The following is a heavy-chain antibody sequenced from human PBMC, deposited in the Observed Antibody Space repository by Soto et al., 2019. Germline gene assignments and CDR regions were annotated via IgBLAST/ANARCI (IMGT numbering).Heavy chain of an antibody. V-gene: IGHV4-34*12. J-gene: IGHJ5*02. Sequence: SETLSLTCAVYGGSVNGYYWNWIRQPPGKGLEWIGEIIHTGGTHYNPSLKSRVTMSVDTSKNQFSLRLSSVTAADTAIYYCATRITVFGLLIPPFDPWGQGTQVTVSS. CDR1: GGSVNGYY. D-gene: IGHD3-3*01. CDR2: IIHTGGT. CDR3: ATRITVFGLLIPPFDP.